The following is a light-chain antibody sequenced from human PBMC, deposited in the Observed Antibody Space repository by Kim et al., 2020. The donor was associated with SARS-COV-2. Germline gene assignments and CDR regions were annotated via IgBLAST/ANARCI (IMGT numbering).Light chain of an antibody. CDR2: GKN. J-gene: IGLJ2*01. CDR1: SLRSYY. V-gene: IGLV3-19*01. Sequence: SSELTQDPAVSVALGQTVRITCQGDSLRSYYASWYQQKPGQAPVVVIYGKNNRPSWIPDRFSGSSSGNTASLTIAGAQSEDEADYSCNSLDSSTNRLLFG. CDR3: NSLDSSTNRLL.